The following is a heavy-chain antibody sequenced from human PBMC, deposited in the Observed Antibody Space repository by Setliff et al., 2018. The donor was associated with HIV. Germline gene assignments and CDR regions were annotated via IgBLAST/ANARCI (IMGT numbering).Heavy chain of an antibody. V-gene: IGHV4-39*06. D-gene: IGHD3-3*01. Sequence: PSETLSLTCTVSGDSMSSDNYFWVRLRQPPGKGREWVGNIFHSGRTNYNPSLESPVTISVDTSKNQFTLKLSSATAADPAVYNCARRLQFLEFLHGVGGLDVWGQGTTVTVSS. CDR1: GDSMSSDNYF. CDR2: IFHSGRT. J-gene: IGHJ6*02. CDR3: ARRLQFLEFLHGVGGLDV.